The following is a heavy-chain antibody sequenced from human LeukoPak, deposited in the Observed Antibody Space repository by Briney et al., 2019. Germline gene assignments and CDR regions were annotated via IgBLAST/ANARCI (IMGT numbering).Heavy chain of an antibody. CDR1: GFTFSSYG. CDR2: ISGSGGST. V-gene: IGHV3-23*01. Sequence: PGRSLRLSCAASGFTFSSYGMSWVRQAPGKGLEWVSAISGSGGSTYYADSVKGRFTISRDNSKNTLYLQMNSLRAEDTAVYYCAKDEFGSWYGYFDYWGQGTLVTVSS. J-gene: IGHJ4*02. D-gene: IGHD6-13*01. CDR3: AKDEFGSWYGYFDY.